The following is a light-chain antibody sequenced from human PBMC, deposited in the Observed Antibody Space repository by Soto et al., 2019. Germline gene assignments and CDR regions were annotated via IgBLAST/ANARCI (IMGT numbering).Light chain of an antibody. Sequence: SALTQPASVSGSPGQSIIISCTGTGSDISAHNYVSWYQQHPGKAPKLMIYEVGDRPSGLSNRFSGSKSGNTASLTISRLQADDEADYYCSSYTSYNFYVFGTGTKLTVL. CDR1: GSDISAHNY. CDR2: EVG. V-gene: IGLV2-14*01. CDR3: SSYTSYNFYV. J-gene: IGLJ1*01.